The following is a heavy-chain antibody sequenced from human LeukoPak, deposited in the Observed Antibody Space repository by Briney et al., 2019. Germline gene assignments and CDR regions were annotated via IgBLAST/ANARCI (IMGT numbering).Heavy chain of an antibody. CDR1: GYSFTSYR. V-gene: IGHV5-51*01. D-gene: IGHD3-10*01. CDR2: IYPGDSDT. J-gene: IGHJ4*02. Sequence: GESLKISCKGTGYSFTSYRIGWLRQKPGKGLEWMGIIYPGDSDTRYSPSFQGQVTTSADKSISTAYLQWSSLKASDTAMYYCARLIGSGSYYGDYWGQGPLVTVSS. CDR3: ARLIGSGSYYGDY.